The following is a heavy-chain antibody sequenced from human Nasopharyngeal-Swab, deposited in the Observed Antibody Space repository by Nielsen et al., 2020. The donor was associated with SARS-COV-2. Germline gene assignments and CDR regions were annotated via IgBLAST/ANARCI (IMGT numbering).Heavy chain of an antibody. Sequence: GGSLRLSCAASGFTVSGSYMGWVRQVPGEGLEWVSFIYSYSSTDYADSVKGRFTISRDNSKNTLYLQLNTLRPEDTAVYFCAGVVSDSSGWYHFDYWGQGTLVTVSS. CDR3: AGVVSDSSGWYHFDY. J-gene: IGHJ4*02. V-gene: IGHV3-66*01. CDR2: IYSYSST. CDR1: GFTVSGSY. D-gene: IGHD6-19*01.